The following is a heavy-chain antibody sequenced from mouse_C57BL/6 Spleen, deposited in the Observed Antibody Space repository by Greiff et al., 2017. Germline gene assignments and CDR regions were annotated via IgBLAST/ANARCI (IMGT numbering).Heavy chain of an antibody. D-gene: IGHD1-1*02. CDR3: TRGREDAMDY. CDR2: IDPETGGT. Sequence: QVQLQQSGAELVRPGASVTLSCKASGYTFTDYEMHWVKQTPVHGLEWIGAIDPETGGTAYNQKFKGKAILTADKSSSTAYMELRSLTSEDSAVYYCTRGREDAMDYWGQGTTLTVSS. V-gene: IGHV1-15*01. CDR1: GYTFTDYE. J-gene: IGHJ2*01.